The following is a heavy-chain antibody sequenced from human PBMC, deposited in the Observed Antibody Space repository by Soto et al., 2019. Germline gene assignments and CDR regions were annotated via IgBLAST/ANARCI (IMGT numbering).Heavy chain of an antibody. CDR1: GFTFSSYG. CDR3: ARDMGGGYFDY. D-gene: IGHD3-16*01. J-gene: IGHJ4*02. V-gene: IGHV3-33*01. CDR2: IWYDGSNK. Sequence: QVQLVESGGGVVRPGRSLRLSCAASGFTFSSYGMHWVRQAPGKGLEWVAVIWYDGSNKYYADSVKGRFTISRDNSKNTLYLQMNRLGAEGTAVYFCARDMGGGYFDYWGQGTLVTVSS.